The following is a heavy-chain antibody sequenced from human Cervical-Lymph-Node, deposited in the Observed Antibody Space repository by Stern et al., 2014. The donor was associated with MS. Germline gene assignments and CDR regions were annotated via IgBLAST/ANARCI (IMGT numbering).Heavy chain of an antibody. CDR2: INPNSGGT. J-gene: IGHJ6*02. D-gene: IGHD1-1*01. Sequence: VQLVESGAEVKKPGASVKVSCKASGYTFTGYYMHWVRQAPGQGLEWMGWINPNSGGTNYAQKFQGWVTMTRDTSISTAYMELSRLRSDDTAVYYCARENNNWNDLYGMDVWGQGTTVTVSS. CDR1: GYTFTGYY. CDR3: ARENNNWNDLYGMDV. V-gene: IGHV1-2*04.